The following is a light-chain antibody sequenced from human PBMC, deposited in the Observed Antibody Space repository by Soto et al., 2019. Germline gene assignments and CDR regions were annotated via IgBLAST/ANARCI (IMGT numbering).Light chain of an antibody. V-gene: IGKV3D-15*01. Sequence: EIVMTQSPATLSVSPGERATLSCRASQSVSSNVAWYQQKPGQAPRLLIYGASTRATAIPARLSGSGSGTDFTLTISSLQSEEFAVYYCAKYNNQPLNCGGGAKVEIK. J-gene: IGKJ4*01. CDR3: AKYNNQPLN. CDR2: GAS. CDR1: QSVSSN.